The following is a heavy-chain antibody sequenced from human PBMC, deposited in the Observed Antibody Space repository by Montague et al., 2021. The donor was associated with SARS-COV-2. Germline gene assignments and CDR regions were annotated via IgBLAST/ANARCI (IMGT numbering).Heavy chain of an antibody. CDR1: GGSISSYY. CDR3: AGVCPRLLQFDPYFDY. V-gene: IGHV4-59*01. D-gene: IGHD5-24*01. Sequence: SETLSLTCTVSGGSISSYYWSWIRQPPGKGLEWIGYIYYSGSTNYNPSPKIRVTITVDTYKNQSPLKLSSVTAADTAVYYCAGVCPRLLQFDPYFDYWGQGTLVTVSS. CDR2: IYYSGST. J-gene: IGHJ4*02.